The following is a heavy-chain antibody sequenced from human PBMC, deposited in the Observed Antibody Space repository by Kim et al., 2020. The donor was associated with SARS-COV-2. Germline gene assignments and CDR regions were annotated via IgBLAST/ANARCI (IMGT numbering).Heavy chain of an antibody. V-gene: IGHV3-30*04. Sequence: GGSLRLSCAASGFTFSTYAMYWVRQAPGKGLEWAAFISYDGSDTYYADSVKGRFTISRDNSKNTLYLQMNSLRLEDTAVYYCASLYGSYSYYYYYGMDVWGQGTTVTVSS. D-gene: IGHD3-10*01. J-gene: IGHJ6*02. CDR1: GFTFSTYA. CDR3: ASLYGSYSYYYYYGMDV. CDR2: ISYDGSDT.